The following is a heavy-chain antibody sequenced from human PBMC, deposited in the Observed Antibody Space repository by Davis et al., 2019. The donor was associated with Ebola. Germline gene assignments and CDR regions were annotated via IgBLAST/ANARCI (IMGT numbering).Heavy chain of an antibody. J-gene: IGHJ4*02. V-gene: IGHV4-34*01. CDR3: ARGDKVTPVGKRGLRHLDGFDS. CDR2: ILHSGNV. CDR1: GGPFTNYY. Sequence: GSLRLSCAVYGGPFTNYYWTWIRQPPGKGLEWIGEILHSGNVNYSPSLKSRVTISVDMSKNQFSLTVNSVTAADTGLYFCARGDKVTPVGKRGLRHLDGFDSWGQGTLVTVSS. D-gene: IGHD2-21*02.